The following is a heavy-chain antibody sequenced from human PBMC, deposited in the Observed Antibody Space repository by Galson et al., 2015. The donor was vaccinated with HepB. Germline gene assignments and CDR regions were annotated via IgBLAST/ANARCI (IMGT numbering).Heavy chain of an antibody. CDR2: ISAYNGNT. J-gene: IGHJ6*02. Sequence: SVKVSCKASGYTFTSYGISWVRQAPGQGLEWMGWISAYNGNTNYAQKLQGRVTMTTDTSTSTAYMELRSLRSDDTAVYYCARVIETTHDYYYYGMDVWGQGTTVTVSS. D-gene: IGHD4-17*01. V-gene: IGHV1-18*01. CDR3: ARVIETTHDYYYYGMDV. CDR1: GYTFTSYG.